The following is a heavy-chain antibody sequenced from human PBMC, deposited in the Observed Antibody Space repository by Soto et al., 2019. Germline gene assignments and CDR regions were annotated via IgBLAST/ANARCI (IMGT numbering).Heavy chain of an antibody. CDR3: AWGGGYYSYMDV. V-gene: IGHV4-59*12. D-gene: IGHD2-15*01. CDR2: IYYSGST. Sequence: PSETLSLTCTVSGGSISSYYWSWIRQPPGKGLEWIGYIYYSGSTNYNPSLKSRVTISVDTSKNQFSLNVSSVTAADTAVYYCAWGGGYYSYMDVWDEGTTVTVSS. CDR1: GGSISSYY. J-gene: IGHJ6*03.